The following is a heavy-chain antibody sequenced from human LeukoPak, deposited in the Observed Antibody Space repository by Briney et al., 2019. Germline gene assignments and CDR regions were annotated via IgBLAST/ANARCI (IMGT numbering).Heavy chain of an antibody. D-gene: IGHD3-22*01. J-gene: IGHJ3*02. CDR2: ISAYNGNT. Sequence: ASVKVSCKASGYTFTSYGISWVRQAPGQGLEWMGCISAYNGNTNYAQKLQGRVTMTTDTSTSTAYMELRILRSDDTAVYYCARDLYYYDSSGFHDVFDIWGQGTMVTVSS. CDR1: GYTFTSYG. V-gene: IGHV1-18*01. CDR3: ARDLYYYDSSGFHDVFDI.